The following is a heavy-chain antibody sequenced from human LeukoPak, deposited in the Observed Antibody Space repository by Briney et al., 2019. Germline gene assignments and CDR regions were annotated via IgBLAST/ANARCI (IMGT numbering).Heavy chain of an antibody. V-gene: IGHV1-69*04. CDR3: AREQEMATITPCYFDY. D-gene: IGHD5-24*01. CDR2: IIPIPGIA. Sequence: PQASVTVSCKASGGTFSSYAISWVRQAPGQGLEWMGRIIPIPGIANYAQKFQGRVTITADKSTSTAYMELSSLRSEDTAVYYCAREQEMATITPCYFDYWGQGTLVPVSS. J-gene: IGHJ4*02. CDR1: GGTFSSYA.